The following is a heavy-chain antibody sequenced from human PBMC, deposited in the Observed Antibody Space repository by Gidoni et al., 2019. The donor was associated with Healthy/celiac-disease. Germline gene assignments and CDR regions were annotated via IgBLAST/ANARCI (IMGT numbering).Heavy chain of an antibody. V-gene: IGHV3-23*01. CDR2: ISGSGGST. Sequence: LEWVSAISGSGGSTYYADSVKGRFTISRDNSKNTLYLQMNSLRAEDTAVYYCAKEGQQLTTEYFQHCGQGTLVTVSS. D-gene: IGHD6-13*01. J-gene: IGHJ1*01. CDR3: AKEGQQLTTEYFQH.